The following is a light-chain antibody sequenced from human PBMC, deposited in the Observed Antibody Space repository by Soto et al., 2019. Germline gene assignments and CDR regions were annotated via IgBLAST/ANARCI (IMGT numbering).Light chain of an antibody. J-gene: IGKJ4*01. Sequence: EIGLTQSPATLSLSPGDRATLACRASQSVSRYWAWYQQKPGQAPRLLIHDTSTRATGVPDTFSGSGSGTEFTLTICSLEPEDSAMYYCQQRFSWPPTFGGGTHVEIK. CDR1: QSVSRY. V-gene: IGKV3-11*01. CDR3: QQRFSWPPT. CDR2: DTS.